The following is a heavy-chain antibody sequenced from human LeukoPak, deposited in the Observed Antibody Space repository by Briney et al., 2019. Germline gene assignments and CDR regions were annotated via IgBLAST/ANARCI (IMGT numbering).Heavy chain of an antibody. CDR3: AREGVAATGLDY. CDR2: INPNSGGT. Sequence: ASVKVSCKASGYSFTGYYIHWVRQAPGQGLEWMGWINPNSGGTNYAQKFQGRVTMTRDTSISTAYMELSRLRSDDTAVYYCAREGVAATGLDYWGQGTLVTVSS. D-gene: IGHD6-13*01. V-gene: IGHV1-2*02. J-gene: IGHJ4*02. CDR1: GYSFTGYY.